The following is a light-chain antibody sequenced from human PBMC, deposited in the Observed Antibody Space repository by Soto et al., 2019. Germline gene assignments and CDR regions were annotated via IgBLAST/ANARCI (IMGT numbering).Light chain of an antibody. CDR1: SSDVGGSNY. V-gene: IGLV2-14*01. CDR3: SSYTSSSTVV. CDR2: EVS. Sequence: QSALTQPASVSGSTGQSITISCTGTSSDVGGSNYVSWYQQHPGKAPKLMIYEVSNRPSGVSNRFSGSKSGNTASLTISGLQAEDEADYYCSSYTSSSTVVFGGGTKLNVL. J-gene: IGLJ2*01.